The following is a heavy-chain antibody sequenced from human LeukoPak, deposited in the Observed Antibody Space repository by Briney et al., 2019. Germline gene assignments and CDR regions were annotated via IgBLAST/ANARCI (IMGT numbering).Heavy chain of an antibody. J-gene: IGHJ5*02. D-gene: IGHD6-19*01. CDR2: IYCSGST. CDR3: ARDLAVAGTSWFDP. V-gene: IGHV4-31*03. Sequence: PSQTLSLTCTVSGDSISSGGYYWSWIRQHPGKGLEWIGYIYCSGSTYYNPSLKSRVTISVDTSKNQFSLKLSSVTAADTAVYYCARDLAVAGTSWFDPWGQGTLVTVSS. CDR1: GDSISSGGYY.